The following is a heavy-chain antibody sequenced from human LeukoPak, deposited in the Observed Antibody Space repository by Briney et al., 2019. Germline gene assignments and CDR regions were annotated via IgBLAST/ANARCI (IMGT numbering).Heavy chain of an antibody. CDR2: IYYSGST. D-gene: IGHD3-10*01. V-gene: IGHV4-39*01. CDR3: ARRVSASGRRDY. Sequence: SETLSLTCTVSGGSISSSNYYWGWIRQPPGKGLEWIGSIYYSGSTYYNPSLKSRVTISVDTSKNQFSLKLSSVTAADTAVYYCARRVSASGRRDYWGQGTLVTVSS. J-gene: IGHJ4*02. CDR1: GGSISSSNYY.